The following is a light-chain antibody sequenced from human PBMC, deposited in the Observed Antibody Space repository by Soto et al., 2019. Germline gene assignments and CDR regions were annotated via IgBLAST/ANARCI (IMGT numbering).Light chain of an antibody. J-gene: IGLJ2*01. CDR1: SSDVGGYNY. CDR2: DVS. Sequence: QSALTQPASVSGSPGQSITLSCTGTSSDVGGYNYVSWYQQHPGKAPKLMIYDVSNRPSGVSNRFSGSKSGNTASLTISGLQAEEEADYYCSSYTSSSTVVFGGGTKVTVL. V-gene: IGLV2-14*01. CDR3: SSYTSSSTVV.